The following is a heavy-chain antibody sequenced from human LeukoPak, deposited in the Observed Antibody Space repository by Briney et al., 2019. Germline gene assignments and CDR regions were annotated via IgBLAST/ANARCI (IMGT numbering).Heavy chain of an antibody. V-gene: IGHV3-33*01. CDR2: IYYDGSNQ. CDR1: GLRFRNYG. D-gene: IGHD1-26*01. Sequence: GRSLRLSCVVSGLRFRNYGMHWVRLAPGKGLEWVAVIYYDGSNQYYAYSVKGRFTVSRDNAKNTLYLQMDSLRAEDTAVYYCATDRNSGKYYDYWGQGTLVTVSS. CDR3: ATDRNSGKYYDY. J-gene: IGHJ4*02.